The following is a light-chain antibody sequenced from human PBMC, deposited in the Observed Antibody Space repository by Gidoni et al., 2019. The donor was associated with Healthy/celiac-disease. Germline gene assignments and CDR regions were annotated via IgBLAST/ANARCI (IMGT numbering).Light chain of an antibody. CDR1: QSVSSY. J-gene: IGKJ4*01. Sequence: EIVLTQSPATLSLSPGERATLSCRASQSVSSYLAWYQQKPGQAPRLLIYDASNRATGIPARFRGSGSGTDFTLTISSLEPEDFAVYYCQQRSNWPPKLTFGGGTKVEIK. CDR2: DAS. CDR3: QQRSNWPPKLT. V-gene: IGKV3-11*01.